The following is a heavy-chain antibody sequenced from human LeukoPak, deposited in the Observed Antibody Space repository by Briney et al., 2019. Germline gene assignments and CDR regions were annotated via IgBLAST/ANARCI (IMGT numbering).Heavy chain of an antibody. CDR3: ARDSGYYYDSSGYFDY. J-gene: IGHJ4*02. D-gene: IGHD3-22*01. V-gene: IGHV4-4*07. CDR1: GGSISSYY. Sequence: SETLSITCTVSGGSISSYYWSWIRQPAGKGLEWIGRIYTSGSTNYNPSLKSRVTMSVDTSKNQFSLKLSSVTAADTAVYYCARDSGYYYDSSGYFDYWGQGTLVTVSS. CDR2: IYTSGST.